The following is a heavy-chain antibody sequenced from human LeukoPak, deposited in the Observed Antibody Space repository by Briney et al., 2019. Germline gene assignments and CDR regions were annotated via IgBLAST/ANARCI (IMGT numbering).Heavy chain of an antibody. CDR3: ARHDLHSSSWYYFDY. J-gene: IGHJ4*02. V-gene: IGHV4-39*01. D-gene: IGHD6-13*01. CDR1: GGSITRSSYY. Sequence: SETLSLTCTVSGGSITRSSYYWGWIRQPPGKGLEWIVTIYYSGSTYYNPSLKSRVTISVDTSKNQFSLKLSSVTAADTAVYYCARHDLHSSSWYYFDYWGQGTLVTVSS. CDR2: IYYSGST.